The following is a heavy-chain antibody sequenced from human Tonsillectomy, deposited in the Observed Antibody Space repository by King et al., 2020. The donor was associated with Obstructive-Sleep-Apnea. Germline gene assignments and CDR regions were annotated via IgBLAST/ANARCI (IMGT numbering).Heavy chain of an antibody. CDR2: IYNSGST. D-gene: IGHD2-15*01. Sequence: VQLQESGPGLVKPSQTLSLTCTVSGGSISSGDYYWSWIRQPPGKGLEWIGYIYNSGSTYYNPSLKSRVTISLDTSKNQFSLKLSSVTAADTAVYYCARGGDIGCSGGSCYSSWFDPWGQGTLVTVSS. CDR1: GGSISSGDYY. CDR3: ARGGDIGCSGGSCYSSWFDP. J-gene: IGHJ5*02. V-gene: IGHV4-30-4*01.